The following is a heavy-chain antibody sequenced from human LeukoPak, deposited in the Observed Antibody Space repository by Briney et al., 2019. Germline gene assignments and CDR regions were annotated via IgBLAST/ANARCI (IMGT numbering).Heavy chain of an antibody. D-gene: IGHD3-22*01. V-gene: IGHV3-9*01. J-gene: IGHJ4*02. CDR2: ISWNSGSI. CDR1: GFTFDDYA. CDR3: AKDDSSYYYDSSGYYAFDY. Sequence: GGSLRLSCAASGFTFDDYAMHWVRQAPGKGLEWVSGISWNSGSIGYADSVKGRFTISRDNAKSSLYLQMNSLRAEDTALYYCAKDDSSYYYDSSGYYAFDYWGQGTLVTVSS.